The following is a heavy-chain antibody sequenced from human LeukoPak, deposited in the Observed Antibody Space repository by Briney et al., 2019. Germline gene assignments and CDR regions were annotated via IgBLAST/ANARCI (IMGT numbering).Heavy chain of an antibody. Sequence: PSETLSLTCAVYGGSFNGYYWTWIRQTPRKGLEWIGEINHSGSTKYNPSLKSRLTISVDTSKNQFSLKLSSVTAADTAVYYCARAPMEYYDFWSGYSTWYFDCWGQGKLVTVSS. D-gene: IGHD3-3*01. CDR2: INHSGST. CDR1: GGSFNGYY. CDR3: ARAPMEYYDFWSGYSTWYFDC. V-gene: IGHV4-34*01. J-gene: IGHJ4*02.